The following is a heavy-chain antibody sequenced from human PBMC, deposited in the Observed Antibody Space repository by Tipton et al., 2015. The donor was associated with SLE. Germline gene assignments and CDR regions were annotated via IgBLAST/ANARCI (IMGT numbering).Heavy chain of an antibody. CDR2: RFSGGST. Sequence: TLSLTCSVSGDSFYSSHDQGGWIRQSPGKGLEWIGSRFSGGSTYYNPSLKSRVTISVDMSKSQFSLNLNLVTAADTAIYYCARRKYYYMDVWGKGATVTVSS. CDR3: ARRKYYYMDV. V-gene: IGHV4-39*01. J-gene: IGHJ6*03. CDR1: GDSFYSSHDQ.